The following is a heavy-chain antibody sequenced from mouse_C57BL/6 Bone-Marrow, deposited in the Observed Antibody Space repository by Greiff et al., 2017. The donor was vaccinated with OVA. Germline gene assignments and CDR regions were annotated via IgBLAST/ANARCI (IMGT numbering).Heavy chain of an antibody. CDR1: GFNIKDDY. Sequence: VQLQHSGAELVRPGASVKLSCTASGFNIKDDYMHWVKQRPEQGLEWIGWIDPENGDTEYASKFQGKATITADTSSNTAYLQLSSLTSEDTAVYYCTDHGYSAWFAYWGQGTLVTVSA. J-gene: IGHJ3*01. V-gene: IGHV14-4*01. CDR3: TDHGYSAWFAY. CDR2: IDPENGDT. D-gene: IGHD2-3*01.